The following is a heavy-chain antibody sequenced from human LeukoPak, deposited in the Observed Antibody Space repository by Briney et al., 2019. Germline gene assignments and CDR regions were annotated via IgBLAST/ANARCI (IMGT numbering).Heavy chain of an antibody. CDR1: GGSISSYY. CDR3: ARHVGIAVAEFDY. Sequence: SETLSLTRTVPGGSISSYYWSWIRQPPGKGVEWIGYIYYSGSTTYNPSLMCRVTTSVDTSENQFSLKLSSGTAADTAVYYCARHVGIAVAEFDYWGQGTLVTVSS. V-gene: IGHV4-59*08. CDR2: IYYSGST. D-gene: IGHD6-19*01. J-gene: IGHJ4*02.